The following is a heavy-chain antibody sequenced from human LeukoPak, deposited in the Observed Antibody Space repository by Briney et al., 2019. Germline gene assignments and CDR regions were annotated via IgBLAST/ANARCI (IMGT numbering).Heavy chain of an antibody. Sequence: SETLSLTCTVSGGSISSYYWSWIRQPAGKGLEWIGRISTSGSTNYNPSLKSRVTMSVDTSKNQFSLKLSSVTAADTAVYYCAREEKSSTSAYWINWCDPWGQGTLVTVSS. CDR1: GGSISSYY. J-gene: IGHJ5*02. D-gene: IGHD2-2*01. CDR3: AREEKSSTSAYWINWCDP. CDR2: ISTSGST. V-gene: IGHV4-4*07.